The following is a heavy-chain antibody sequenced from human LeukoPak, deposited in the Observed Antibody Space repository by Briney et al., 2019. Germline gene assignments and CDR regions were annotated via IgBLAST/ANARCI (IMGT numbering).Heavy chain of an antibody. Sequence: PSENLSLTCTLSGGSISSYYWSWIRQPPRKGLEWIGYIYFTGSTSYNPSLKSRVTISVDTSKNQFSLNLSSVTAADTAVYYCARDFRAVRPFGFDMWGQGTMVTVSS. CDR1: GGSISSYY. CDR3: ARDFRAVRPFGFDM. CDR2: IYFTGST. J-gene: IGHJ3*02. D-gene: IGHD6-6*01. V-gene: IGHV4-59*01.